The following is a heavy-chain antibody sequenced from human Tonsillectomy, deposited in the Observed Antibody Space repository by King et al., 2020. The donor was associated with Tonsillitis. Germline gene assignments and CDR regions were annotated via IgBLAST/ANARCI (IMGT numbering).Heavy chain of an antibody. CDR2: IHYSGST. CDR3: ARPSYSGSWYGDFGY. D-gene: IGHD6-13*01. CDR1: GGSISSSSDY. J-gene: IGHJ4*02. Sequence: QLQESGPGLVKPSETLSLTCTVSGGSISSSSDYWGWIRQPPGKGLEWIGNIHYSGSTYYNPSLKSRVTISVDTSQNQFSLKLSSVTAADTAVYYCARPSYSGSWYGDFGYWGQGTLVTVSS. V-gene: IGHV4-39*01.